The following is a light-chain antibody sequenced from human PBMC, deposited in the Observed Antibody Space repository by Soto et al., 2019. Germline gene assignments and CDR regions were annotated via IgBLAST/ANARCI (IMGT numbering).Light chain of an antibody. Sequence: QSALTQPASVSGSPGQSITISCTGTSSDVGSYNYVSWYQQHPGKAPKLMIYEVSNRPSGVSNRFSGSKSGNTASLTVSGLQADDEADYYCSSHAGSNNVVFGGGTKVTVL. CDR3: SSHAGSNNVV. CDR2: EVS. V-gene: IGLV2-14*01. J-gene: IGLJ2*01. CDR1: SSDVGSYNY.